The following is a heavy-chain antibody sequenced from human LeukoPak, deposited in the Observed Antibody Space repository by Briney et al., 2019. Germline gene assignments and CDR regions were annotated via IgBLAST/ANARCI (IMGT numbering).Heavy chain of an antibody. D-gene: IGHD3-16*01. J-gene: IGHJ6*02. Sequence: PGGSLRLSCAASGFTVSSNYMSWVRQAPGKGLEWVSVIYSGGSTYYADSVKGRFTISRDNSKNTLHLQMNSLRAEDTAVYYCARDKGWSFGGYYYYYGMDVWGQGTTVTVSS. CDR3: ARDKGWSFGGYYYYYGMDV. V-gene: IGHV3-66*01. CDR2: IYSGGST. CDR1: GFTVSSNY.